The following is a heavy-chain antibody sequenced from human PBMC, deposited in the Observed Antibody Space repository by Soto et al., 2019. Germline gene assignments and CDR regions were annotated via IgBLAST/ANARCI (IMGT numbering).Heavy chain of an antibody. Sequence: ASVKVSCKASGYTFSGSVMHWVRQAPGQRLEWMGWINADNGNTKYSQKFQGRVTITRDTSASTAYMELSSLRSEDTTVYYCATEIDGTTVTSLGYWGQGTLVTVSS. CDR2: INADNGNT. J-gene: IGHJ4*02. CDR3: ATEIDGTTVTSLGY. D-gene: IGHD4-17*01. V-gene: IGHV1-3*01. CDR1: GYTFSGSV.